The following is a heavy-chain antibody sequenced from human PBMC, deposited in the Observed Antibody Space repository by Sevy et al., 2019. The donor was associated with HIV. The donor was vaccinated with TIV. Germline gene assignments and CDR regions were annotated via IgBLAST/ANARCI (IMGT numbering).Heavy chain of an antibody. CDR2: ISGFNGDT. CDR1: GYTFTNYA. Sequence: ASVKVSCKASGYTFTNYAISWVRQAPGQGLEWMGWISGFNGDTKNAEKFQGRFTMTTDTSTKTAYMDLRSLRSDDTAVYYCVRGTTFYDFWTEGDYWGQGTLVTVSS. V-gene: IGHV1-18*01. D-gene: IGHD3-3*01. CDR3: VRGTTFYDFWTEGDY. J-gene: IGHJ4*02.